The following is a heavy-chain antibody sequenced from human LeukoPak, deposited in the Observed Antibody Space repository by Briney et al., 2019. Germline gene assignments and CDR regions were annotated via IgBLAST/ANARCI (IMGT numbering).Heavy chain of an antibody. J-gene: IGHJ4*02. CDR2: ISTGSSTI. CDR1: GFTFSSYA. CDR3: ARDRTTVTHFDY. V-gene: IGHV3-48*02. D-gene: IGHD4-17*01. Sequence: GGSLRLSCAASGFTFSSYAMHWVRQAPGKGLEWVSYISTGSSTIYYADSVKGRFTISRDNAKNSLYLQMNSLRDEDTAVYYCARDRTTVTHFDYWGQGTLVTVSS.